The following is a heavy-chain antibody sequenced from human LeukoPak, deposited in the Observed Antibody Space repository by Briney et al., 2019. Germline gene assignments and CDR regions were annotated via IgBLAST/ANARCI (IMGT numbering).Heavy chain of an antibody. CDR2: INHSGST. Sequence: SETLSLTCAVYGGSLSGYYWSWIRQPPGKGLQWIGEINHSGSTTYNPSLKSQVTISLDTSRNQFSLKLTSVTAADTAVYYCAKTPVVTLSAFDIWGQGTLVTVSS. CDR1: GGSLSGYY. D-gene: IGHD3-22*01. J-gene: IGHJ3*02. CDR3: AKTPVVTLSAFDI. V-gene: IGHV4-34*01.